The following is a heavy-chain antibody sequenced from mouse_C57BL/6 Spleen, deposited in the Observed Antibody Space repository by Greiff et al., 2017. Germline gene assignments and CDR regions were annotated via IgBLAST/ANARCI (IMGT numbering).Heavy chain of an antibody. D-gene: IGHD4-1*01. Sequence: VKLQPPGTELVKPGASVKLSCKASGYTFTSYWMHWVKQRPGQGLEWIGNINPSNGGTNYNEKFKSKATLTVDKSSSTAYMQLSSLTSEDSAVYYCARWGGLGFDYAMDYWGQGTSVTVSS. V-gene: IGHV1-53*01. CDR1: GYTFTSYW. CDR3: ARWGGLGFDYAMDY. J-gene: IGHJ4*01. CDR2: INPSNGGT.